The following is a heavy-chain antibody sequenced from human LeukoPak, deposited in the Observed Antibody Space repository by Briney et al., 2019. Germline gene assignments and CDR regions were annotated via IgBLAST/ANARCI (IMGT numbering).Heavy chain of an antibody. D-gene: IGHD4-17*01. J-gene: IGHJ3*02. CDR1: GDSFSSQY. CDR2: VSYIGST. Sequence: MTSETLSLTCTVSGDSFSSQYWSWVRQPPGRGLEWIGYVSYIGSTNYNPSLKSRVTISVDTSKNQFSLKLSSVTAADTAVYYCARDPTTVTKGLDIWGQGTMVTVSS. V-gene: IGHV4-59*11. CDR3: ARDPTTVTKGLDI.